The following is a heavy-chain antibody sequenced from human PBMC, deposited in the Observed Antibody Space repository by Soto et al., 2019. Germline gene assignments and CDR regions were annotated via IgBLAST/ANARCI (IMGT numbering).Heavy chain of an antibody. CDR3: ARGRKGSVTTRPALTTVKSYYYMDV. CDR2: INHSGST. Sequence: SETLSLTCAVYGGSFSGYYWSWIRQPPGKGLEWIGEINHSGSTNYNPSLKSRVTISVDTSKNQFSLKLSSVTAADTAVYYCARGRKGSVTTRPALTTVKSYYYMDVWGKGTTVTVSS. CDR1: GGSFSGYY. D-gene: IGHD4-4*01. J-gene: IGHJ6*03. V-gene: IGHV4-34*01.